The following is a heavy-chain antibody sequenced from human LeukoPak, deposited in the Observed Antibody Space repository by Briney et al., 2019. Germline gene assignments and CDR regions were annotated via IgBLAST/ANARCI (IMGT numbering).Heavy chain of an antibody. V-gene: IGHV3-20*04. J-gene: IGHJ4*02. CDR2: INWNGGTT. CDR1: GFTFDDYG. D-gene: IGHD5-12*01. CDR3: ARVAGGYEVGHFDY. Sequence: RPGGSLRLSCAASGFTFDDYGMSWVRQAPGKGLEWVSGINWNGGTTRYADSVKGRFTISRDNAKNSLYLQMNSLRAEDTALYYCARVAGGYEVGHFDYWGQGTLVTVSS.